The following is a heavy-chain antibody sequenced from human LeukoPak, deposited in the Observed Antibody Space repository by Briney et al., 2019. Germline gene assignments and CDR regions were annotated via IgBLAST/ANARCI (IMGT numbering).Heavy chain of an antibody. CDR1: GYTFTGYY. CDR3: ARGDSYYDILTGYYTLLPIDY. J-gene: IGHJ4*02. V-gene: IGHV1-2*02. D-gene: IGHD3-9*01. Sequence: ASVKVSCKASGYTFTGYYMHWVRQAPGQALEWMGWINPNSGGTNYAQKFQGRVTMTRDTSISTAYMELSRLRSDDTAVYYCARGDSYYDILTGYYTLLPIDYWGQGTLVTVSS. CDR2: INPNSGGT.